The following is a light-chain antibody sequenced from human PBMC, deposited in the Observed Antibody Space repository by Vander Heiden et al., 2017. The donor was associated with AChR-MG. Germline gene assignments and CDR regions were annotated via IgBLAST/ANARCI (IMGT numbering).Light chain of an antibody. V-gene: IGLV2-8*01. Sequence: QSALTHPPPVSGSLAQSVTIPRTGSHRDVVVYFSWYQQHPGMAPKLIIYGVNKRPSGVPDRFSASKSGNTASLTVSGLQAEDEADYYCSSYVGGNNLIFGGGTKLTVL. J-gene: IGLJ2*01. CDR2: GVN. CDR1: HRDVVVY. CDR3: SSYVGGNNLI.